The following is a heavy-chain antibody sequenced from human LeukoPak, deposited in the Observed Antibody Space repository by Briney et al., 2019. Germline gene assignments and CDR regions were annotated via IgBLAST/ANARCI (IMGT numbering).Heavy chain of an antibody. Sequence: SETLSLTCTVSGGSISSYYWSWIRQPAGKGLEWIGRIYTSGSTNYNPSLKSRVTMSVDTSKNQFSLKLSSVTAADTAVYYCTRESTLPAAGTTYYGKDVWGQGTTVTVSS. V-gene: IGHV4-4*07. D-gene: IGHD6-13*01. CDR2: IYTSGST. J-gene: IGHJ6*02. CDR3: TRESTLPAAGTTYYGKDV. CDR1: GGSISSYY.